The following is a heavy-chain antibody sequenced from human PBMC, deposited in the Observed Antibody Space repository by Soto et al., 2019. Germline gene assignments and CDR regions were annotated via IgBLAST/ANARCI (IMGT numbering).Heavy chain of an antibody. Sequence: SETLSLTCAVSGGSISSGGYSWSWIRQPPGKGLEWIGYIYHSGSTYYNPSLKSRVTISVDRSKNQFSLKLSSVTAADTAVYYCARGDSSGPDLYYFDYWGQGTLVTVS. CDR2: IYHSGST. CDR1: GGSISSGGYS. V-gene: IGHV4-30-2*01. CDR3: ARGDSSGPDLYYFDY. J-gene: IGHJ4*02. D-gene: IGHD3-22*01.